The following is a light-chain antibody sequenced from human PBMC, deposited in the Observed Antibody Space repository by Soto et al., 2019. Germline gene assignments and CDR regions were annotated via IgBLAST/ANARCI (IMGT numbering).Light chain of an antibody. CDR2: AAS. CDR1: QTISMY. V-gene: IGKV1-39*01. J-gene: IGKJ1*01. Sequence: DIQMTQSPSSLSVSVGDRVAIACRASQTISMYLNWYQQKPGNAPKLLIYAASSLQSGVPSRFSGSGSGTDSTLTISSLQPEDFATYYCQQSYSTPPTFGQGTKVDIK. CDR3: QQSYSTPPT.